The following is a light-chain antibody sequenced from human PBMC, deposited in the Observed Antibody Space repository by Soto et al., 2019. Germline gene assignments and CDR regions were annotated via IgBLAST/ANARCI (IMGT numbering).Light chain of an antibody. CDR3: QQYGSSPWT. V-gene: IGKV3-20*01. CDR1: QSVSSY. J-gene: IGKJ1*01. Sequence: EIVLTQSPGTMSLSPGERVTLSCRASQSVSSYLAWYQQKPGQAPRLLIYGASSRATGIPDRFSGSGSGTDFTLTISRLEPEDFAVYYCQQYGSSPWTFGQGTKVDI. CDR2: GAS.